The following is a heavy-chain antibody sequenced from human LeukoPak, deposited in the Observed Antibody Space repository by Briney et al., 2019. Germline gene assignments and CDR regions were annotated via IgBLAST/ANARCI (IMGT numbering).Heavy chain of an antibody. Sequence: GGSLRLSCAASGFTFSSYGMHWVRKAPGKGLEWVAFIRYDGSNKYYADSVKGRFTISRDNSKNTLYLQMNSLRAEDTAAYYCAKDSYGGAVAGADLDYWGQGTLVTVSS. J-gene: IGHJ4*02. CDR2: IRYDGSNK. D-gene: IGHD6-19*01. V-gene: IGHV3-30*02. CDR1: GFTFSSYG. CDR3: AKDSYGGAVAGADLDY.